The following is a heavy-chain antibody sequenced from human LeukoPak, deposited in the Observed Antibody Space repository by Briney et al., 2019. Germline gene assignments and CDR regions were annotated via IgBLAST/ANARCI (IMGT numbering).Heavy chain of an antibody. D-gene: IGHD4-23*01. J-gene: IGHJ4*02. CDR2: ISKSGDDT. V-gene: IGHV3-23*01. Sequence: GGSLRLFCTASGIIFSHYAMSWVRQAPGKGLEWVSAISKSGDDTYYADSVKGRFAISRDNSKNTFYLQMNSLRAEDSAVYFCVKDELAVAIFDYWGQGTLVTVSS. CDR1: GIIFSHYA. CDR3: VKDELAVAIFDY.